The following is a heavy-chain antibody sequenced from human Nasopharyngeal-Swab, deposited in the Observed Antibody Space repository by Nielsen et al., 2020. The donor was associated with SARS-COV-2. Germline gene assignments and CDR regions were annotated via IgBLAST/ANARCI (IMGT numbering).Heavy chain of an antibody. CDR3: ARGFVYSSSWYGYYYGMDV. CDR2: ISYDGSNK. V-gene: IGHV3-30*03. CDR1: GFTFSSYG. Sequence: GESLKISCAASGFTFSSYGMHWVRQAPGKGLEWVAVISYDGSNKYYADSVKGRFTISRDNSKNTLCLQMNSLRAEDTAVYYCARGFVYSSSWYGYYYGMDVWGQGTTVTVSS. D-gene: IGHD6-13*01. J-gene: IGHJ6*02.